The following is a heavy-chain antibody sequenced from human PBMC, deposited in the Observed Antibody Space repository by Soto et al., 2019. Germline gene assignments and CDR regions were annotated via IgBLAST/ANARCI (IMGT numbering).Heavy chain of an antibody. CDR3: AKDGEDIVVVPAARNYYYYYYMDV. CDR1: GFTFSSYG. Sequence: AGGSLRLSCAASGFTFSSYGMHWVRQAPGKGLEWVAVISYDGSNKYYADSVKGRFTISRDNSKNTLYLQMNSLRAEDTAVYYCAKDGEDIVVVPAARNYYYYYYMDVWGKGTTVTVSS. D-gene: IGHD2-2*01. V-gene: IGHV3-30*18. CDR2: ISYDGSNK. J-gene: IGHJ6*03.